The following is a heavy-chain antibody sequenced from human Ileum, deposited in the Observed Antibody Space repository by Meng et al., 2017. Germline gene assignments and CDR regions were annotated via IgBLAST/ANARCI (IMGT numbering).Heavy chain of an antibody. J-gene: IGHJ5*02. Sequence: SETLSLTCTVSGGSITNDYWHWLRHSPGKGLEWIAYISHRGWGPYSGNSNYNPYFQGRVTVSMDTTSNQFFLKFNSVTPADTAVYYCASSKRMSDWFDPWGQGTLVTVSS. V-gene: IGHV4-59*13. CDR3: ASSKRMSDWFDP. D-gene: IGHD2/OR15-2a*01. CDR2: ISHRGWGPYSGNS. CDR1: GGSITNDY.